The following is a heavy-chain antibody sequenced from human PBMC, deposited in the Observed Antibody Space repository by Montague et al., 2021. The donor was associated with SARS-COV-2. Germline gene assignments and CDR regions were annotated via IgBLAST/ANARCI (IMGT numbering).Heavy chain of an antibody. V-gene: IGHV6-1*01. CDR3: VRYSGWFYFDF. D-gene: IGHD6-19*01. Sequence: CAISEDSVSSNSVAWSWIRQSPSGGLEWLGRTYYRSKWYSDYAPSVRGRLTVNPDASKNEFSLELNYVTPEDTAVYYCVRYSGWFYFDFWGQGTLVTVSS. CDR1: EDSVSSNSVA. J-gene: IGHJ4*02. CDR2: TYYRSKWYS.